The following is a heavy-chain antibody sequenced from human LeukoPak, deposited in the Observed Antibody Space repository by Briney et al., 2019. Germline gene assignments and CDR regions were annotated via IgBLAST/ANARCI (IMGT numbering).Heavy chain of an antibody. D-gene: IGHD2/OR15-2a*01. V-gene: IGHV3-48*03. CDR2: ISSSGSSI. J-gene: IGHJ4*02. CDR3: ARDVLQRH. Sequence: GGSPRLSCAASGFTFSTFDMNWVRQAPGKGLEWVSYISSSGSSIYYADSVKGRFTISRDNAKNSLFLQMDSRRAEDTAVYYCARDVLQRHWGQGTLVTVSS. CDR1: GFTFSTFD.